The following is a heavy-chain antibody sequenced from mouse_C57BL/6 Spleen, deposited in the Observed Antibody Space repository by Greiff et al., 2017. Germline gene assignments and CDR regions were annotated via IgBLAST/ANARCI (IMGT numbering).Heavy chain of an antibody. CDR1: GYTFTSYW. Sequence: VQLQQPGAELVMPGASVKLSCKASGYTFTSYWMHWVKQRPGQGLEWIGEIDPSDSYTNYNQKCKGKSTLTVDKSSSTAYMQLSSLTSEDSAVYYCARGYGSSSQGFAYWGQGTLVTVSA. CDR2: IDPSDSYT. J-gene: IGHJ3*01. CDR3: ARGYGSSSQGFAY. D-gene: IGHD1-1*01. V-gene: IGHV1-69*01.